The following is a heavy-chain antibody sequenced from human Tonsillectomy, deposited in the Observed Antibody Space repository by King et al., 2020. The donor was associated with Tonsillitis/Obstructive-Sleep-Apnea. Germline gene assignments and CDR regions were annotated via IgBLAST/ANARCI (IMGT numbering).Heavy chain of an antibody. V-gene: IGHV5-10-1*01. J-gene: IGHJ6*03. CDR3: ARGDSSIPGPYYYYYMDV. CDR2: IDPSDSYT. D-gene: IGHD4-11*01. CDR1: GYSFTSYW. Sequence: VQLVESGAEVKKPGESLRISCKGSGYSFTSYWISWVRQMPGKGLEWMGRIDPSDSYTNYSPSFQGHVTISADKSISTAYLQWSSLKASDTAMYYCARGDSSIPGPYYYYYMDVWGKGTTVTVSS.